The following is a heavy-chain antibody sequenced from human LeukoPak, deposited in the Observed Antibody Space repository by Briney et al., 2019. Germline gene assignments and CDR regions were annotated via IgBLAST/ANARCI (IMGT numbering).Heavy chain of an antibody. CDR1: GYSFTSYW. Sequence: VGSLQISCKGSGYSFTSYWIGWVRQMPGKGLEGMGIIYPGDSDTRYSPSFQGQVTISADKSISTAYLQWSSLKASDTAMYYCARHETGPYFDYWGQGTLVTVSS. D-gene: IGHD1-1*01. CDR3: ARHETGPYFDY. J-gene: IGHJ4*02. CDR2: IYPGDSDT. V-gene: IGHV5-51*01.